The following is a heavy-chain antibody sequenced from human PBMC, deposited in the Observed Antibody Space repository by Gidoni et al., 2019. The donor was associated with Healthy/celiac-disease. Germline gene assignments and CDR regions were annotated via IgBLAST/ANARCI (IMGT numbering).Heavy chain of an antibody. Sequence: QVQLQPWGAGLLTPSETLSLTCAVYGGSFSGYYWRWIRQPPGKGLEWIGEINHSGSTNYNPSLKSRVTISVETSKNQVSLKLSSVTAAETAVYYCARGTPHYYGAGSYYKGVWFDPWGQGTLVTVSS. D-gene: IGHD3-10*01. V-gene: IGHV4-34*01. J-gene: IGHJ5*02. CDR3: ARGTPHYYGAGSYYKGVWFDP. CDR2: INHSGST. CDR1: GGSFSGYY.